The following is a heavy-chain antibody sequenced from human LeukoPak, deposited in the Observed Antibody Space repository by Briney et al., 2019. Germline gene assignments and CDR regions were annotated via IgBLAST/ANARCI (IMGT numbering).Heavy chain of an antibody. J-gene: IGHJ4*02. CDR1: GGSISSYY. CDR2: IYYSGST. Sequence: SETLSLTCTVSGGSISSYYWSWIRQPPRKGLEWVGYIYYSGSTNYNPSLKSRVTISVDTSKNQFSLKLSSVTAADTAVYYCARGEGFGSGYLLWGQGTLVTVSP. V-gene: IGHV4-59*01. CDR3: ARGEGFGSGYLL. D-gene: IGHD3-22*01.